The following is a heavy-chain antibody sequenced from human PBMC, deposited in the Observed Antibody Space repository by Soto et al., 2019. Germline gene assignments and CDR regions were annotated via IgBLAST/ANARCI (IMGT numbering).Heavy chain of an antibody. V-gene: IGHV4-59*08. CDR2: IYYSGST. Sequence: QVQLQESGPGLVKPSETLSLTCTVSGGSISSYYWSWIRQPPGKGLEWITYIYYSGSTNYNPSLKSRVTISVDTSKNQFSLKLSSVTAADTAVYYCAKRYSGYDDASDIWGQGTTVTVSS. CDR3: AKRYSGYDDASDI. J-gene: IGHJ3*02. CDR1: GGSISSYY. D-gene: IGHD5-12*01.